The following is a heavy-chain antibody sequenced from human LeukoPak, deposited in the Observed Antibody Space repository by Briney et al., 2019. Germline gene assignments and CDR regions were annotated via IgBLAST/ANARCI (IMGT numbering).Heavy chain of an antibody. D-gene: IGHD6-13*01. J-gene: IGHJ6*02. V-gene: IGHV4-39*01. CDR2: IYYSGST. CDR3: ARRYSSSWYDLPYYYYGMDV. Sequence: PSETLSLTCTVSGGSISSSSYYWGWIRQPPGKGLEWIGSIYYSGSTYYNPSLKSRVTISVDTSKNQFSLKLSSVTAADTAVYYYARRYSSSWYDLPYYYYGMDVWGQGTTVTVSS. CDR1: GGSISSSSYY.